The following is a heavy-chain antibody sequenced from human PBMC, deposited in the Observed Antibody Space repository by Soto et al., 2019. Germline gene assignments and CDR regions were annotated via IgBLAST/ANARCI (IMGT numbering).Heavy chain of an antibody. CDR3: KRGTFETTAIFY. CDR2: IFASGRT. Sequence: SETLSLTCTVSGGSISNDRWSWVRQPAGKGLEWIGRIFASGRTNYNPSLQSRVTMSVDTSKNQFSLTMTPLAAAETAVYYCKRGTFETTAIFYWGQGIPVTVSS. D-gene: IGHD2-21*02. V-gene: IGHV4-4*07. J-gene: IGHJ4*02. CDR1: GGSISNDR.